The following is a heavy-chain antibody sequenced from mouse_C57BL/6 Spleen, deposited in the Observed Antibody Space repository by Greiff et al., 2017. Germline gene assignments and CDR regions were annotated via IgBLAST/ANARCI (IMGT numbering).Heavy chain of an antibody. V-gene: IGHV6-3*01. J-gene: IGHJ4*01. Sequence: EVKVVESGGGLVQPGGSMKLSCVASGFTFSNYWMNWVRQSPEKGLEWVAQIRLKSDNYATHYAESVKGRFTISRDDSKSSVYLQMNNLRAEDTGIYYCTRETYYGSSQYYYAMDYWGQGTSVTVSS. CDR2: IRLKSDNYAT. CDR3: TRETYYGSSQYYYAMDY. D-gene: IGHD1-1*01. CDR1: GFTFSNYW.